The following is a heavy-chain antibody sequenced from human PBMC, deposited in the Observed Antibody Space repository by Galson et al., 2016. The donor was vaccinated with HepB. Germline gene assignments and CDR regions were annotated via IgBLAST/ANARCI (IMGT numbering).Heavy chain of an antibody. Sequence: SVKVSCKASGGTFSNSAISWLRQAPGQGLEWMGGIIPQFGPPNYAQKYQGRVTITADESTATAYMELSSLRSEDTAVYVFARAPTLYDSTGYYYPGWYFDLWGRGTLVTVSS. J-gene: IGHJ2*01. CDR2: IIPQFGPP. D-gene: IGHD3-22*01. CDR3: ARAPTLYDSTGYYYPGWYFDL. CDR1: GGTFSNSA. V-gene: IGHV1-69*13.